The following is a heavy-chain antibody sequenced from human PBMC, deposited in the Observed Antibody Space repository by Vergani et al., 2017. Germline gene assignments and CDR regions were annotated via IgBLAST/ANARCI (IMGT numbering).Heavy chain of an antibody. CDR3: TRVVSGYCGGGSCSNWFDP. CDR2: IRSKAYGGTT. D-gene: IGHD2-15*01. J-gene: IGHJ5*02. CDR1: GFTFGDYA. V-gene: IGHV3-49*05. Sequence: EVQLVESGGGLVKPGRSLRLSCTASGFTFGDYAMSWFRQAPGKGLEWVGFIRSKAYGGTTEYAASVKGRFTISRDDSKRIAYLHMNSLKTEDKPVYYCTRVVSGYCGGGSCSNWFDPWGQGTLVTVSS.